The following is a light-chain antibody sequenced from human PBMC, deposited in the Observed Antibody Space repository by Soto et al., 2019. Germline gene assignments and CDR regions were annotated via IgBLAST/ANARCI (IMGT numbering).Light chain of an antibody. Sequence: QSALTQPASVSGSPGHSITISCTETSSDVGAYDYVSWYQQHPDKAPKLMIYEVSNRPSGVSNRFSGSKSVNTATLTISGLQAEDEADYYCSSYTRSSTRVFGTGTKVTAL. CDR1: SSDVGAYDY. CDR3: SSYTRSSTRV. V-gene: IGLV2-14*03. J-gene: IGLJ1*01. CDR2: EVS.